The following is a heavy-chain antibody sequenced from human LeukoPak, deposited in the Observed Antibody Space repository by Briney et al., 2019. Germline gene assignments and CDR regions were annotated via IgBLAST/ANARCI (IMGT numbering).Heavy chain of an antibody. D-gene: IGHD1-26*01. CDR1: GYTFTSYG. Sequence: GASVKVSCKASGYTFTSYGIIWVRQAPGQGLEWMGWISAYNGNTNYAQKLQGRVTMTTDTSTSTAYMELRSLRSDDTAVYYCARTAQRYSGSYGWVDYWGQGTLVTVSS. CDR3: ARTAQRYSGSYGWVDY. J-gene: IGHJ4*02. CDR2: ISAYNGNT. V-gene: IGHV1-18*01.